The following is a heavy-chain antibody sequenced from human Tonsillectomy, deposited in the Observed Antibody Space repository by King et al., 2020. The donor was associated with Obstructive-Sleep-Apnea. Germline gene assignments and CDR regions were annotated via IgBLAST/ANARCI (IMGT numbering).Heavy chain of an antibody. D-gene: IGHD2-15*01. CDR3: ARDGVPGSVVVSWFDP. J-gene: IGHJ5*02. CDR2: ISCSSSYI. CDR1: GFTFSSYS. Sequence: QLVQSGGGLVEPGGSLRLSCAASGFTFSSYSMNWVRQAPGKGLEWVSFISCSSSYIYYADSVKGRFTISRENAKNSLYLKMNSLRAEDTAVYYCARDGVPGSVVVSWFDPWGQGTLVTVSS. V-gene: IGHV3-21*01.